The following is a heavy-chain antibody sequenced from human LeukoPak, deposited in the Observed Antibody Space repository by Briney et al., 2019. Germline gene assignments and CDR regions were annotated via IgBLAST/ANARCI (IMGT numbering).Heavy chain of an antibody. CDR2: INHSGST. CDR3: ARPYYYDSRIDP. D-gene: IGHD3-22*01. Sequence: SETLSLTCGVHGGSFSDYYWSWIRQAPGKGLEWVGEINHSGSTNYNSSLKSRVTISVDTSKNQFSLKLSSVTAADTAVYYCARPYYYDSRIDPWGQGILVTVSS. CDR1: GGSFSDYY. V-gene: IGHV4-34*01. J-gene: IGHJ5*02.